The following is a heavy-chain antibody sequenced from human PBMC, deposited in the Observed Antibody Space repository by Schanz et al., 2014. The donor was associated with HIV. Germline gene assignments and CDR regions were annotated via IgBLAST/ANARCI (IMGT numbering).Heavy chain of an antibody. D-gene: IGHD1-26*01. Sequence: QVQLVQSGAEVKKPGASVKVSCKASGYTFNSYGIVWVRQAPGQGLEWMGWINTYNGDTNYAQNFQGRVTLTTDTSTSTAYMELRSLRSDDTAVYYCARGLVGGGFWGQGTLVTVSS. CDR1: GYTFNSYG. CDR3: ARGLVGGGF. V-gene: IGHV1-18*01. CDR2: INTYNGDT. J-gene: IGHJ4*02.